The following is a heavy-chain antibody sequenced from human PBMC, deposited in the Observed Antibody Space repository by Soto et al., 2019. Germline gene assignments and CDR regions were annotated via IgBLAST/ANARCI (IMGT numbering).Heavy chain of an antibody. CDR3: AHSPDYGVVHWFDP. D-gene: IGHD4-17*01. J-gene: IGHJ5*02. CDR2: IYWDDDK. Sequence: QITLKESGPTLVKPTQTLTLTCTFSGFSLSTSGVGVGWIRQPPGKALEWLALIYWDDDKRYTPSLKSRLTITKDTSKNQVVLTMTNMDPVDTATYYCAHSPDYGVVHWFDPWGQGTLVTVSS. CDR1: GFSLSTSGVG. V-gene: IGHV2-5*02.